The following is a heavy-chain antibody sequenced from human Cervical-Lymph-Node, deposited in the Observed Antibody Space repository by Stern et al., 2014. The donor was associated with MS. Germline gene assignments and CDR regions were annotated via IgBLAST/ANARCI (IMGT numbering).Heavy chain of an antibody. J-gene: IGHJ5*02. CDR1: GYIFTDYY. Sequence: VQLEESGAEVEKPGASGKVSCKASGYIFTDYYLHWVRQAPGQGLEWMGRINPKSGGTSYAQSFQGRVTLTRDTSITTAYMDLSRLTSDDTAVYYCTRALRIADRPSPGGHWFDPWGQGTLVIVSS. CDR3: TRALRIADRPSPGGHWFDP. CDR2: INPKSGGT. D-gene: IGHD6-6*01. V-gene: IGHV1-2*02.